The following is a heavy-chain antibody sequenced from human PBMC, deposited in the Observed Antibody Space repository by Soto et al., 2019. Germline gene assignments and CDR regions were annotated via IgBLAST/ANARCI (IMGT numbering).Heavy chain of an antibody. D-gene: IGHD1-7*01. V-gene: IGHV3-23*01. CDR3: AKDRNYPRDKFHY. J-gene: IGHJ4*02. CDR1: GFTFSTYA. Sequence: GGSLRLSCAASGFTFSTYALSWVRQAPGKGLEWVSAISANGQGIYYADSVRGRFTISRDNSKNTIFLHMDSLRAEDTAVYYCAKDRNYPRDKFHYWGQGTPVTVSS. CDR2: ISANGQGI.